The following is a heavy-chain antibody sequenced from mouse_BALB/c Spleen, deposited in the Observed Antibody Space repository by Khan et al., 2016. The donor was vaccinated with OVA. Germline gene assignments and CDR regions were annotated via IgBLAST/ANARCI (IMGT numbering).Heavy chain of an antibody. J-gene: IGHJ4*01. Sequence: QIQLVQSGPELKKPGETVRISCKASGYNFTTAGIQWVQKMPGKGLKWIGWINTHSGVPKYAEDFKGRFAFSLEISVSTAYLQITNLKNEDTATYFCARVGAAYYRDDGGAMEYWGQGTSVTVSS. V-gene: IGHV9-4*02. D-gene: IGHD2-14*01. CDR2: INTHSGVP. CDR1: GYNFTTAG. CDR3: ARVGAAYYRDDGGAMEY.